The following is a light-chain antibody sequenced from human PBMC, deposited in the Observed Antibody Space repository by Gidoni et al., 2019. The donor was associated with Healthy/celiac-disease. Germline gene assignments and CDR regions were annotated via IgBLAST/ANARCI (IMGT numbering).Light chain of an antibody. J-gene: IGKJ3*01. Sequence: DIQTTQSPASLSASVGDRVTITCRASQSISIYLNWYQQKPGEAPRLLISAASSLQSGVPSRFSGSGSGTDFTLTISSLQPEDFATYYCQQSYSTPFTFGPGTKVDIK. CDR1: QSISIY. CDR3: QQSYSTPFT. CDR2: AAS. V-gene: IGKV1-39*01.